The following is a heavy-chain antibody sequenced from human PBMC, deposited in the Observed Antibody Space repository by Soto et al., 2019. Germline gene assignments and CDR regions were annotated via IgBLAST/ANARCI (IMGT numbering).Heavy chain of an antibody. CDR1: GGSFSGYY. V-gene: IGHV4-34*01. CDR2: INHSGST. Sequence: QVQLPQWGAGLLKPSETLALTCAVYGGSFSGYYWSWIRQPPGKGLEWIGEINHSGSTNYNPSLKSRVTISVDTPKNQFSLKLSSVTAAYTAVYYCARGRWLDYWGQGTLVTVSS. CDR3: ARGRWLDY. J-gene: IGHJ4*02. D-gene: IGHD6-19*01.